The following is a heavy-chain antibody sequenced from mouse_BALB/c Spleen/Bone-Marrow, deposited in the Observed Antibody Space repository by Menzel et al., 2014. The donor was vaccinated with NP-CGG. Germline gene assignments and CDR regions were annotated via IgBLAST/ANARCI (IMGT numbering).Heavy chain of an antibody. J-gene: IGHJ4*01. Sequence: SDYRIIREKQRNAKSLEWIGVISTYSGNTNYNQKFKGKATMTVDKSSSTAYMELARLTSEDSAIYYCASYGSSYYAMDYWGQGTSVTVCS. CDR3: ASYGSSYYAMDY. D-gene: IGHD1-1*01. CDR1: SDYR. CDR2: ISTYSGNT. V-gene: IGHV1S137*01.